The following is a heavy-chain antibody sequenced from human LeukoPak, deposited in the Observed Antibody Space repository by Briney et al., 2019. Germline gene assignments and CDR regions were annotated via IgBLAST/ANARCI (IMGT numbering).Heavy chain of an antibody. J-gene: IGHJ4*02. CDR3: ARGIIIGYCSGGSCSYYFDY. D-gene: IGHD2-15*01. CDR2: INPSSGSV. V-gene: IGHV1-2*02. Sequence: ASVKVSCRASGYTFNGYYLHWVRQAPAQGLEWLVRINPSSGSVNYAQKFQGRVTMTRDTSIITAYMELSRLRSDDTAVYYCARGIIIGYCSGGSCSYYFDYWGQGTQVTVSS. CDR1: GYTFNGYY.